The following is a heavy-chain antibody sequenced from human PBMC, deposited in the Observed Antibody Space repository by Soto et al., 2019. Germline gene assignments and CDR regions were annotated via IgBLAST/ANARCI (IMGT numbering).Heavy chain of an antibody. CDR1: GGSISSYY. CDR3: ARDNGYSYGYNLDH. D-gene: IGHD5-18*01. V-gene: IGHV4-59*01. J-gene: IGHJ4*02. CDR2: IYYSGST. Sequence: PSETLSLTCTVSGGSISSYYWSWIRQPPGKGLEWIGYIYYSGSTNYNPSLKSRVTISVDTSKNQFSLKLTPVTAADTAVYYCARDNGYSYGYNLDHWGQGTLVTVSS.